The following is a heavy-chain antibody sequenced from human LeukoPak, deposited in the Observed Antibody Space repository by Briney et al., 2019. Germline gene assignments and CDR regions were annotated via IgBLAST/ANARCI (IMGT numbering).Heavy chain of an antibody. D-gene: IGHD5-12*01. CDR1: GFTFDDYG. J-gene: IGHJ4*02. V-gene: IGHV3-20*01. CDR3: ARGPPYSGYDQFDY. CDR2: INWNGGST. Sequence: GGSLRLSCAVSGFTFDDYGMSWVRQVPGKGLEWVSGINWNGGSTAYADSVKGRFIISRDNAKNSLYLEVNSLRAEDTALYHCARGPPYSGYDQFDYRGQGTLVTVSS.